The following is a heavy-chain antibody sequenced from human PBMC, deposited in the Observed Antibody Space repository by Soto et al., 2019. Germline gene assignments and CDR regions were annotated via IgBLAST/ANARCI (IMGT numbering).Heavy chain of an antibody. J-gene: IGHJ6*02. V-gene: IGHV3-30-3*01. Sequence: GGSLRLSCAASGFTFSSYAMHWVRQAPGKGLEWVAVISYDGSNKYYADSVKGRFTISRDNSKNTLYLQMNSLRAEDTAVYYCASPSRGTGTSPAFGENYYYYGMDVWGQGTTVTVSS. CDR3: ASPSRGTGTSPAFGENYYYYGMDV. CDR1: GFTFSSYA. D-gene: IGHD3-16*01. CDR2: ISYDGSNK.